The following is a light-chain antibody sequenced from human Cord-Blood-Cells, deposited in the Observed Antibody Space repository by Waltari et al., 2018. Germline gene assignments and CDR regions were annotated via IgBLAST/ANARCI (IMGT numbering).Light chain of an antibody. J-gene: IGLJ3*02. CDR1: SSDVGSYNL. CDR2: EGR. Sequence: QSALTQPASVSGSPGQSITLPCPGTSSDVGSYNLVSWYQQHPGKAPKLIIYEGRKRPSGVSNRFSGSKSGNTASLTISGLQAEDEADYYCCSYAGSSTVFGGGTKLTVL. V-gene: IGLV2-23*01. CDR3: CSYAGSSTV.